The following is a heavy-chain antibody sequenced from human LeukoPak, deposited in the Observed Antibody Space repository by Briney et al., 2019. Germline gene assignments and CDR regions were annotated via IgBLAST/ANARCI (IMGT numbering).Heavy chain of an antibody. Sequence: GGPLRLSCAASGFTFSSYAMRWVRQAPGKGLEWVSTISYSGASTYYADSVKGRFTISRDNSKNTLYLQMSSLRAEDTALYYCAKASHGDYYYYMDVWGKGTTVTVSS. CDR3: AKASHGDYYYYMDV. D-gene: IGHD3-10*01. CDR1: GFTFSSYA. J-gene: IGHJ6*03. CDR2: ISYSGAST. V-gene: IGHV3-23*01.